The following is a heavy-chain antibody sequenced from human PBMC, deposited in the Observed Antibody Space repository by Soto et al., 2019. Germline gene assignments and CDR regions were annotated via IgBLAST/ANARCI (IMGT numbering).Heavy chain of an antibody. V-gene: IGHV4-59*12. D-gene: IGHD1-20*01. J-gene: IGHJ5*02. CDR2: IYFGGTT. CDR1: GGSLSPNY. CDR3: ARVGGINWFDP. Sequence: SETLSLTCTVSGGSLSPNYWAWIRQPPGKGLEWVGYIYFGGTTSYNPSLKSRVTISVDTSKNQFSLKLSSVTAADMAVYYCARVGGINWFDPWGQGTLVTVSS.